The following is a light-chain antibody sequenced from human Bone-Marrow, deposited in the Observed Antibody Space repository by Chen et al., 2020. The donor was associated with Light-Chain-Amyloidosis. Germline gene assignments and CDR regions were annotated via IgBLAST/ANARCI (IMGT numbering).Light chain of an antibody. CDR2: WAS. Sequence: DLVMTQSPDSLAVSLGERATINCKSSQSVLYSSNNKNYLAWYQQKPGQPPNLLISWASTLESGVPARFTGSGSGTDFTLTISSLQAEDVAVYYCQQYYSAPFTFGPGTKVNIK. V-gene: IGKV4-1*01. CDR1: QSVLYSSNNKNY. J-gene: IGKJ3*01. CDR3: QQYYSAPFT.